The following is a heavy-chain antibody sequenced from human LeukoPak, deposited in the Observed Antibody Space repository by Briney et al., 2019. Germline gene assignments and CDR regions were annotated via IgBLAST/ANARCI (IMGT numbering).Heavy chain of an antibody. CDR3: ARGIGGSHRYFDL. D-gene: IGHD1-26*01. CDR1: GGSFSGYY. Sequence: PSETLSLTCAVYGGSFSGYYWSWIRQPPGKGLEWIGEINHSGSTNYNPSLKSRVTISVDTSKNQFSLKLSSVTAADTAVYYCARGIGGSHRYFDLWGRGTQVTVSS. CDR2: INHSGST. V-gene: IGHV4-34*01. J-gene: IGHJ2*01.